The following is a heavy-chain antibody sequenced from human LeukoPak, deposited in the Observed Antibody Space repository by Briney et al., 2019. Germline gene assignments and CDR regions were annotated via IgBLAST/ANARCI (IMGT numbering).Heavy chain of an antibody. CDR3: AKDLAHSSSHFFDY. D-gene: IGHD6-13*01. Sequence: GGSLRLSCAASGFTFSAFWMHWVRQAPGKGLEWVSAISGSGGSTYYADSVKGRFTISRDNSKNTLYLQMNSLRAEDTAVYYCAKDLAHSSSHFFDYWGQGTLVTVSS. V-gene: IGHV3-23*01. J-gene: IGHJ4*02. CDR1: GFTFSAFW. CDR2: ISGSGGST.